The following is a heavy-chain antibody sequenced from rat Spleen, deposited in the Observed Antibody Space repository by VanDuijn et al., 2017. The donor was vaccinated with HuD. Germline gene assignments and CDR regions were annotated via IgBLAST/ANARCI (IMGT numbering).Heavy chain of an antibody. Sequence: EVQLVESGGGLVQPGRSLKLSCVASGFTFNNYWMTWIRQAPGKGLEWVASITNTGGSTYYRDSVKGRFTVSRDNAKSTLYLQMDSLRSEDTATYYCARPTEGIAWFAYWGQGTLVTVSS. J-gene: IGHJ3*01. V-gene: IGHV5-31*01. D-gene: IGHD1-11*01. CDR1: GFTFNNYW. CDR2: ITNTGGST. CDR3: ARPTEGIAWFAY.